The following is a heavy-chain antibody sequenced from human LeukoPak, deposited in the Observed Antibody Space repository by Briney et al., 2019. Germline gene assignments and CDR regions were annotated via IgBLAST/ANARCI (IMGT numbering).Heavy chain of an antibody. CDR3: AKDLRAAAADY. CDR2: ISGSGGNT. J-gene: IGHJ4*02. D-gene: IGHD6-13*01. Sequence: GGSLRLSCAASGFTFSSYGMTWVRQAPGKGLEWVSAISGSGGNTYYADSVKGRFTISRDNSKNTVYLQMKSLRAEDTAVYYCAKDLRAAAADYWGQGTLVTVSS. CDR1: GFTFSSYG. V-gene: IGHV3-23*01.